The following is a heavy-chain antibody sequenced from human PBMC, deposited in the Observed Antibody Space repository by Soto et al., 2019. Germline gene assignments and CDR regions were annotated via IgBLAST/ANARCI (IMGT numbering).Heavy chain of an antibody. Sequence: SETLSLTCTVSGGSITSGGYYWSWIRQPPGKGLEWIGYIYYSGSTNYNPSLKSRVTISVDTSKNQFSLKLSSVTAADTAVYYFVLVPWLGGVVIVYWGPGILVTVSS. J-gene: IGHJ4*02. CDR1: GGSITSGGYY. V-gene: IGHV4-61*08. CDR2: IYYSGST. CDR3: VLVPWLGGVVIVY. D-gene: IGHD6-19*01.